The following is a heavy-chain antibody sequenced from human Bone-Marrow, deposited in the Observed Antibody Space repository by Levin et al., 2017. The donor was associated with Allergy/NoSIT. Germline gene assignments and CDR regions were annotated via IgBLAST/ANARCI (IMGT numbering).Heavy chain of an antibody. J-gene: IGHJ3*02. V-gene: IGHV3-15*01. D-gene: IGHD3-3*01. CDR1: GFTFSNAW. Sequence: GGSLRLSCAASGFTFSNAWMSWVRQAPGKGLEWVGRIKSKTDGGTTDYAAPVKGRFTISRDDSKNTLYLQMNSLKTEDTAVYYCTTHRSRRITIFGVVIHDAFDIWGQGTMVTVSS. CDR3: TTHRSRRITIFGVVIHDAFDI. CDR2: IKSKTDGGTT.